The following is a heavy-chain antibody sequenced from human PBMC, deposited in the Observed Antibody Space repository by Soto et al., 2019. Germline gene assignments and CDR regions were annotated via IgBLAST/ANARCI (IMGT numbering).Heavy chain of an antibody. V-gene: IGHV3-73*01. Sequence: EVQLVESGGGLVQPGGSVKLSCAASGFNFSVSSMHWVRQASGKGLEWVGRIRSIAKDYATAYAESVKGRFAISRDDLKNTMYLQMSSLRTEDTAMYYCAIEGAGFGQWGQGTLVTVSS. J-gene: IGHJ4*02. CDR2: IRSIAKDYAT. D-gene: IGHD1-26*01. CDR3: AIEGAGFGQ. CDR1: GFNFSVSS.